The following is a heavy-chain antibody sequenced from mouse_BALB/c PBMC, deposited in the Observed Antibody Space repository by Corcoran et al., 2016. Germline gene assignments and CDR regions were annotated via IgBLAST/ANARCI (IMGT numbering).Heavy chain of an antibody. Sequence: DVQLQESGPGLVKPSQSLSLTCSVTGYSITSGYYWNWIRQFPGNKLEWMGYISYDGSNNYNPSLKNRISITRDTSKNQFFLKLNSVTTEDTATYYCASVYYGYYFDDWGQGTTLTVSS. CDR1: GYSITSGYY. D-gene: IGHD1-2*01. CDR3: ASVYYGYYFDD. J-gene: IGHJ2*01. CDR2: ISYDGSN. V-gene: IGHV3-6*02.